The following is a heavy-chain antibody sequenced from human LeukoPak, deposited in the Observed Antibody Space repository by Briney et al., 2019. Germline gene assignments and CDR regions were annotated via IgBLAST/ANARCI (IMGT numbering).Heavy chain of an antibody. Sequence: GASVKLSCKASGYIFTSYGISWVRQAPGQGLEWMGWINTYNGNTKYAQKVQGRVTMTTDTSTSTAYTEVRSLTSDDTAVYYCARDLVHHRLLAAVYNWFDPWGQGTLVTVSS. V-gene: IGHV1-18*01. J-gene: IGHJ5*02. D-gene: IGHD3-3*02. CDR1: GYIFTSYG. CDR2: INTYNGNT. CDR3: ARDLVHHRLLAAVYNWFDP.